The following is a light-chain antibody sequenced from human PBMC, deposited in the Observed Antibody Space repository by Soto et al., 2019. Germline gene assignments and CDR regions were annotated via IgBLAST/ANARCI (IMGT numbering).Light chain of an antibody. CDR3: QQYGSSPPYT. CDR2: DAS. Sequence: EIVLTQSPGTLSLSPGERATLSCRASQSVSSSYLAWYQQKPVQAPRLLIYDASSRATGIPDRFSGSGSGTDFTLAISRLEPEDFAVYYCQQYGSSPPYTFGQGTKLEIK. V-gene: IGKV3-20*01. J-gene: IGKJ2*01. CDR1: QSVSSSY.